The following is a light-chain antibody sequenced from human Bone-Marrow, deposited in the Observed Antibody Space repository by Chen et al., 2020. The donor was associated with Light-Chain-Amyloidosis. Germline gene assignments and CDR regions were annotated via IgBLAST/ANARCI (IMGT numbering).Light chain of an antibody. CDR2: DAS. Sequence: DIQMTQFPSTLSASVGDSVTITCRASQNIRKWVAWYQQKPGKAPNRLIYDASNLESGVPSRFSGSGSGTECTLTISSLQPDDFATDYCRQYNAFSMYTFGQGTKLEIK. CDR1: QNIRKW. V-gene: IGKV1-5*01. J-gene: IGKJ2*01. CDR3: RQYNAFSMYT.